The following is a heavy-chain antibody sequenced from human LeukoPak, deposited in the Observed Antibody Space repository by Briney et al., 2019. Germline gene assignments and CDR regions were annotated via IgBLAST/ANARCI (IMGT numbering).Heavy chain of an antibody. D-gene: IGHD4-17*01. CDR3: ARRGAVTTGYHYGMDV. CDR1: GGSFSGYY. CDR2: INHSGST. Sequence: PSETLSLTCAVYGGSFSGYYWSWIRQPPGKGLEWIGEINHSGSTNYNPSLKSRVTISVDKSKNQFSLKLSSVTAADTAVYYCARRGAVTTGYHYGMDVWGQGTTVTVSS. J-gene: IGHJ6*02. V-gene: IGHV4-34*01.